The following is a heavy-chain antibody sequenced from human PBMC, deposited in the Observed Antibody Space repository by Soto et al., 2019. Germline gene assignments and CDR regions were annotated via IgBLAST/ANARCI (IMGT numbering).Heavy chain of an antibody. D-gene: IGHD6-13*01. J-gene: IGHJ4*02. CDR3: ARTIAAAGTFYFDY. CDR2: INPNSGGT. Sequence: ASVKVSCKASGYTFTGYYIHWVRQAPGQGLEWMGWINPNSGGTNYAQKFQGWVTMTRDTSISTAYMELSRLRSDDTAVYYCARTIAAAGTFYFDYWGQGTLVTVSS. CDR1: GYTFTGYY. V-gene: IGHV1-2*04.